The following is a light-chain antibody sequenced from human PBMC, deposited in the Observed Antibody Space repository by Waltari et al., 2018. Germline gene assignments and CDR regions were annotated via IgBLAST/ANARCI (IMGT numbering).Light chain of an antibody. CDR2: HVN. Sequence: QSALTQPASVSVSHGQSITISCTGTNSAIGGYNFVSWYQQHPVKPPQLMIYHVNKLPSGVSNLFSGSKSGNTASLTISGLQADDEADYYCTSFTSTTSYVVFGGGTNLTV. J-gene: IGLJ2*01. CDR3: TSFTSTTSYVV. V-gene: IGLV2-14*03. CDR1: NSAIGGYNF.